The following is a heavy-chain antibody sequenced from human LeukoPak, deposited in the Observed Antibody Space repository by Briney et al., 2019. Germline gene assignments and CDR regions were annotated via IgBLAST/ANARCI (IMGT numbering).Heavy chain of an antibody. CDR1: GDSVSTNSGV. CDR3: ARGVTVVGYYFDY. CDR2: TYYRSKWYN. D-gene: IGHD6-19*01. V-gene: IGHV6-1*01. Sequence: SQTLSLTCAISGDSVSTNSGVWNWIRQSPSRGLEWLGRTYYRSKWYNDYAVSVKSRITINPDTSKNQFSLQLNSVSPEDTAVYYCARGVTVVGYYFDYWGQGTLVTVSS. J-gene: IGHJ4*02.